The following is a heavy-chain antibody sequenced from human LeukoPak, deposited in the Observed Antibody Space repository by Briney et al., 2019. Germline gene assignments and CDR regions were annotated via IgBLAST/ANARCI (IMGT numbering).Heavy chain of an antibody. Sequence: PGGSLRLSCAASGFTFSSHDMHWVRQTTGKGLEWVSGIGTAGDPYYLDSVKGRFTISRDNSKNTLYLQMNSLRAEDTAVYYCARSPLYDSSGYYWDYWGQGTLVTVSS. CDR1: GFTFSSHD. CDR3: ARSPLYDSSGYYWDY. CDR2: IGTAGDP. J-gene: IGHJ4*02. D-gene: IGHD3-22*01. V-gene: IGHV3-13*05.